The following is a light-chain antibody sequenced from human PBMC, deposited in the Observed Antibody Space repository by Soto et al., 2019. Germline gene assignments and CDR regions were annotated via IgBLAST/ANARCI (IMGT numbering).Light chain of an antibody. V-gene: IGLV1-44*01. CDR2: KND. CDR1: SSNVGGNS. J-gene: IGLJ1*01. CDR3: AAWDNSLNPSYV. Sequence: QLVLTQPPSASGTPGQRVTISCSGSSSNVGGNSVNWYQPVPGTTPRLLMYKNDQRPSGVPDRFSGSKSGTSASLAISGLQSEDEADYYCAAWDNSLNPSYVFGTGTKLTVL.